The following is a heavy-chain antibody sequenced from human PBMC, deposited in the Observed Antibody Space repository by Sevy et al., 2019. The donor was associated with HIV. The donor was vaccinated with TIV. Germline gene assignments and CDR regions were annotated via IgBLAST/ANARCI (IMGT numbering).Heavy chain of an antibody. CDR2: IKQDGSEK. CDR1: GFTFSSYW. Sequence: GGSLRLSCAASGFTFSSYWMSWVRQAPGKGLEWVANIKQDGSEKYYVDSVKGRFTISRDNAKNSVYLQMNSLRAEDTAVYYCASWLIAARPSRYYGMDVWGQGTTVTVSS. V-gene: IGHV3-7*01. D-gene: IGHD6-6*01. J-gene: IGHJ6*02. CDR3: ASWLIAARPSRYYGMDV.